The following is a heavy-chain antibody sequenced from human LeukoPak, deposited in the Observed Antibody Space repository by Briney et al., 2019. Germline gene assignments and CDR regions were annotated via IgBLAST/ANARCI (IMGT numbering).Heavy chain of an antibody. V-gene: IGHV5-51*01. CDR3: ARQTSCYDK. D-gene: IGHD2-2*01. J-gene: IGHJ4*02. CDR2: IYPHDSDT. CDR1: GYSFTTYW. Sequence: GESLKISCKASGYSFTTYWIGWVRQMPGKGLEWMGIIYPHDSDTRYSPSFQGHVTISVDKSISTAYLQWSSLKASDTAMYYCARQTSCYDKWGQGTLVTVSS.